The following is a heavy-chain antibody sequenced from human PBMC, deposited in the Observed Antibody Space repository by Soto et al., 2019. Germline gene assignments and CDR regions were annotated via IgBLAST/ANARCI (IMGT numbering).Heavy chain of an antibody. CDR2: IYYSGST. V-gene: IGHV4-39*01. D-gene: IGHD3-9*01. CDR1: GGSISSSSYY. CDR3: ASVNILTGYYFDF. J-gene: IGHJ4*02. Sequence: SETLSLTCTVSGGSISSSSYYWGWIRQPPGKGLEWIGSIYYSGSTYYNPSLKSRVTISVDTSKNQFSLKLSSVTAADTAVYYCASVNILTGYYFDFWGLGTLVTVSS.